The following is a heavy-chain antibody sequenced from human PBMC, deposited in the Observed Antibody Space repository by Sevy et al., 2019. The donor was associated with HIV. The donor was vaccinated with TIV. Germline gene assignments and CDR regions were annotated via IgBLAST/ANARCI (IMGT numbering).Heavy chain of an antibody. D-gene: IGHD3-10*01. V-gene: IGHV1-24*01. J-gene: IGHJ3*01. CDR2: VDPEYGET. CDR1: GYTLSELS. CDR3: ATDVLCLAFGYLKSSGAFDV. Sequence: ASLKVSCKVSGYTLSELSIHWVRQAPGKGLQWMGGVDPEYGETIYAQNFKGRVTMTEDTSTDTAYMALSSLTAEDTALYYCATDVLCLAFGYLKSSGAFDVWGQGTMVTVSS.